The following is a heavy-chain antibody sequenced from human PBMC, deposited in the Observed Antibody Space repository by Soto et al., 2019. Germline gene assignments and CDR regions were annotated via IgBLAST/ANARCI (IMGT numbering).Heavy chain of an antibody. CDR2: IIPVFGTA. CDR1: GDTLRNYG. J-gene: IGHJ6*02. Sequence: QVQLVQSGAEVKKPGSSVRVSCKASGDTLRNYGISWVRQAPGQGLEWMGGIIPVFGTANYAQKLQGRVTITADESTSTVYMDVTSLRSEDTAVYYCSRGDATKIVVTTYYGMDVWDQGTTVTVSS. CDR3: SRGDATKIVVTTYYGMDV. V-gene: IGHV1-69*12. D-gene: IGHD4-17*01.